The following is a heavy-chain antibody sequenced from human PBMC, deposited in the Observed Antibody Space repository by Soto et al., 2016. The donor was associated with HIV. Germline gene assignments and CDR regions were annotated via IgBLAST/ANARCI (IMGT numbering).Heavy chain of an antibody. D-gene: IGHD6-13*01. CDR3: ARVSYSSTWSLGYYYMDV. CDR2: IIPMFGTT. J-gene: IGHJ6*03. Sequence: QVQLVQSGAEVKKPGSSVKVSCKASGGTFGRYAISWVRQAPGQGLEWMGGIIPMFGTTNYAQKFQGRVTITADESTSTAYMELSSLRSEDTAVYYCARVSYSSTWSLGYYYMDVWGKGTTVTVSS. CDR1: GGTFGRYA. V-gene: IGHV1-69*12.